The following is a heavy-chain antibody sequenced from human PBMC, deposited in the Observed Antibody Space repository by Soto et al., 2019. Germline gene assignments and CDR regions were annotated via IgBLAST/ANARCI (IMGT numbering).Heavy chain of an antibody. J-gene: IGHJ4*02. Sequence: GGSLRLSCAASGFAFGTYAMHWVRQAPGKGLEWVAGIWYDGRIENYADSVKGRFSVSRDNSKSTVSLHMSSLRVEDTAIYYCARSDCGGQCACDYWGQGTLVTVSS. V-gene: IGHV3-33*01. CDR2: IWYDGRIE. D-gene: IGHD2-21*01. CDR1: GFAFGTYA. CDR3: ARSDCGGQCACDY.